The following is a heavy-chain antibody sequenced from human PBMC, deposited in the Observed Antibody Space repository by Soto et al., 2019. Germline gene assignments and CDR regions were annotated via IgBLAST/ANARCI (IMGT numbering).Heavy chain of an antibody. CDR1: GYTFTGYY. CDR2: INPNSGNT. V-gene: IGHV1-2*04. J-gene: IGHJ6*03. CDR3: ARAPRKRDYYYYMDV. Sequence: ASVKVSCKASGYTFTGYYMHWVRQAPGQGLEWMGWINPNSGNTNYAQKFQGWVTMTRNTSISTAYMELSRLRSEDTAVYYCARAPRKRDYYYYMDVWGKGTTVTVSS.